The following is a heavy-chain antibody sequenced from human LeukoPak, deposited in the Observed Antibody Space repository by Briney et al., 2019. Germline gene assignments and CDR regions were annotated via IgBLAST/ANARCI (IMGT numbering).Heavy chain of an antibody. V-gene: IGHV3-53*01. CDR1: GFTVSSNY. CDR2: IYSGGST. Sequence: PGGSLRLSCAASGFTVSSNYMSWVRQAPGKGLEWVSVIYSGGSTYYADSVKGRLTISRDNSKNTLYLQMNSLRAEDTAVYYCARGLNDGFGSYMDVWGKGTTVTVSS. J-gene: IGHJ6*03. CDR3: ARGLNDGFGSYMDV. D-gene: IGHD1-1*01.